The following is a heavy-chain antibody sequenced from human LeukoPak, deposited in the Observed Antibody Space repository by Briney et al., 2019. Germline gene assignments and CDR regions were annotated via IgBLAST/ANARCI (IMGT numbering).Heavy chain of an antibody. D-gene: IGHD3-22*01. CDR2: IIPIFGTA. CDR1: GGTLRSYA. Sequence: SVKVPCQGSGGTLRSYAISWVRQAPGQGLEWMGGIIPIFGTANYAQKFQGRVTITAGESTSTAYMELSSLRSEDTAVYYCARTLRGYYDSSGYSINWFDPWGQGTLVTVSS. J-gene: IGHJ5*02. V-gene: IGHV1-69*13. CDR3: ARTLRGYYDSSGYSINWFDP.